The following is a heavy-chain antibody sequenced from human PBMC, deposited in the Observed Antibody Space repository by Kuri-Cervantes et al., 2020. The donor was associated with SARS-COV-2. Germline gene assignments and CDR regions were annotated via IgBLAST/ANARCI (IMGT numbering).Heavy chain of an antibody. J-gene: IGHJ6*02. CDR2: ISGSGGST. Sequence: GGSLRLSCAASGFTFSSYAMSWVRQAPVKGLEWVSAISGSGGSTYYADSVKGRFTISRDNSKNTLYLQMNSLRSEDTAVYYCARDRHDYGDYFAPNRYYYYYGMDVWGQGTTVTVSS. CDR1: GFTFSSYA. CDR3: ARDRHDYGDYFAPNRYYYYYGMDV. V-gene: IGHV3-23*01. D-gene: IGHD4-17*01.